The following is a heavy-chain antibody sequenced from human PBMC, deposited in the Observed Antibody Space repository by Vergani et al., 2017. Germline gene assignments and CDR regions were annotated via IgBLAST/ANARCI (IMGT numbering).Heavy chain of an antibody. J-gene: IGHJ4*02. CDR1: GGSISSGSYY. V-gene: IGHV4-61*02. D-gene: IGHD5-18*01. CDR3: ARPDVDTAMVPFDY. CDR2: IYTSGST. Sequence: QVQLQESGPGLVKPSQTLSLTCTVPGGSISSGSYYWSWIRQPAGKGLEWIGRIYTSGSTNYNPSLKSRVTISVDTSKTQFSLKLSSVTAADTAVYYCARPDVDTAMVPFDYWGQGTLVTVSS.